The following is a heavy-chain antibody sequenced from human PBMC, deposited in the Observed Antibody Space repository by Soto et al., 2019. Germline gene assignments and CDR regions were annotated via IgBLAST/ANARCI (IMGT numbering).Heavy chain of an antibody. V-gene: IGHV3-23*01. D-gene: IGHD3-10*01. CDR2: ISDGGDLT. CDR1: GFAFSSHP. CDR3: ARRVIGSSRAFDI. J-gene: IGHJ3*02. Sequence: GGSLRLSCAASGFAFSSHPMSWVRQAPEKGLEWVAGISDGGDLTYNADSVRGRFTISRDNSRNTLYLQMNSLRAEDTAVYYCARRVIGSSRAFDIWGQGTMVTV.